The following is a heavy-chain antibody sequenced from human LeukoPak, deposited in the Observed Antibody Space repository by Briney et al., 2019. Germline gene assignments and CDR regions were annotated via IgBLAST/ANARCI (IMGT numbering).Heavy chain of an antibody. CDR1: GFTFSSYA. J-gene: IGHJ4*02. CDR2: ISGTGGNT. V-gene: IGHV3-23*01. D-gene: IGHD3-10*01. CDR3: ANVPYYGSGTPFDH. Sequence: GGSLRLSCAASGFTFSSYAMSWVRQAPGKGLEWVSSISGTGGNTYYADSVKGRFTISGDNSQNTLYLQMNSLRAEDTAVYYCANVPYYGSGTPFDHWGQGALVTVSS.